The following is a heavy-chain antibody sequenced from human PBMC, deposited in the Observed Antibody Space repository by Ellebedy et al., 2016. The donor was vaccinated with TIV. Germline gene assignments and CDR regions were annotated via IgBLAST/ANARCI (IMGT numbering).Heavy chain of an antibody. CDR3: ARDNVAYYDSSVVGRDAFDI. CDR2: IYTSGST. J-gene: IGHJ3*02. D-gene: IGHD3-22*01. CDR1: GGSISSYY. V-gene: IGHV4-4*07. Sequence: SETLSLTXTVSGGSISSYYWSWIQQPAGKGLEWIGRIYTSGSTNYNPSLKSRVTMSVDTSKNQFSLKLSSVTAADTAVYYCARDNVAYYDSSVVGRDAFDIWGQGTMVTVSS.